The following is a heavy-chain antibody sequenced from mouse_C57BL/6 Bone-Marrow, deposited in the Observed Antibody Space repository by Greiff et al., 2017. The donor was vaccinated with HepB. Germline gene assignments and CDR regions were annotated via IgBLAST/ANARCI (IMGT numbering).Heavy chain of an antibody. CDR3: ARSITTVVAGDYFDY. J-gene: IGHJ2*01. CDR2: IYPSDSET. Sequence: QVQLQQPGAELVRPGSSVKLSCKASGYTFTSYWMDWVKQRPGQGLEWIGNIYPSDSETHYNQKFKDKATLTVDKASSTDYRQLRSLTSEDSAVYYCARSITTVVAGDYFDYWDQGTTLTVSS. D-gene: IGHD1-1*01. V-gene: IGHV1-61*01. CDR1: GYTFTSYW.